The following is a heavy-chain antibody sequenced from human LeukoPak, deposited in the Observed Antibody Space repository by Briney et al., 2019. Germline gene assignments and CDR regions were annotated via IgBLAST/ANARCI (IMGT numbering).Heavy chain of an antibody. D-gene: IGHD3-10*01. Sequence: PGGSLRLSCAASGFTFSSDGMHWVRQAPGKGLEWVTFIRNDGSNKYYTDSVKGRFTISRDNSKNTLYLQMNSLGADDTAVYYCAKSGNYYGYDIWGQGTMVTVSS. CDR2: IRNDGSNK. CDR3: AKSGNYYGYDI. CDR1: GFTFSSDG. V-gene: IGHV3-30*02. J-gene: IGHJ3*02.